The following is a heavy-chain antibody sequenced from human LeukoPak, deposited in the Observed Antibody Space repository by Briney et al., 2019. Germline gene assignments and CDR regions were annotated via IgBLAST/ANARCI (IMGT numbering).Heavy chain of an antibody. CDR2: IRGSGDIT. V-gene: IGHV3-23*01. CDR3: ARDPNGDYLGAFDF. J-gene: IGHJ3*01. D-gene: IGHD4-17*01. CDR1: GFTFSSYA. Sequence: GGSLRLSCAASGFTFSSYAMIWVRQAPGKGLEWVSAIRGSGDITLYADSVKGRFTISRDSSKNTLYLQMNRLRGEDTAVYYCARDPNGDYLGAFDFRGQGTMASVSS.